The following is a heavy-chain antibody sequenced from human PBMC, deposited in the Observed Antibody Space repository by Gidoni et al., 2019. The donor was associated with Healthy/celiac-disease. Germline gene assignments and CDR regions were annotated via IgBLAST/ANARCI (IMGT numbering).Heavy chain of an antibody. CDR3: AREPQGLGATDY. J-gene: IGHJ4*02. CDR1: GYTFTSYY. D-gene: IGHD1-26*01. Sequence: QVQLVQSGAEVKKPGASVTVSCKASGYTFTSYYMHWVRQAPGQGLEWMGIINPSGGSTSYAQKFQGRVTMTRDTSTSTVYMELSSLRSEDTAVYYCAREPQGLGATDYWGQGTLVTVSS. V-gene: IGHV1-46*01. CDR2: INPSGGST.